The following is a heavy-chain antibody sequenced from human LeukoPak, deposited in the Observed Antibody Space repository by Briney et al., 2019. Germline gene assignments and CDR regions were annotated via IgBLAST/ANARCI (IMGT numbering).Heavy chain of an antibody. D-gene: IGHD1-26*01. V-gene: IGHV1-2*02. Sequence: ASVKVSCKASGYTFTGYYMHWVRQAPGQGLEWMGWINPNSGGTNYAQKFQGRVTMTRDTSISTAYMELSRLRSDDTAVYYCAREGTSGSYLAYFDYWGQGTLVTVSS. CDR3: AREGTSGSYLAYFDY. J-gene: IGHJ4*02. CDR2: INPNSGGT. CDR1: GYTFTGYY.